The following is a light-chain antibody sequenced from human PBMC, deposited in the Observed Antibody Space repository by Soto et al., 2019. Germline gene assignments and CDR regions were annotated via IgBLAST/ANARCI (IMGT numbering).Light chain of an antibody. CDR2: DVS. CDR1: SSDVGGYDY. J-gene: IGLJ1*01. V-gene: IGLV2-8*01. Sequence: QSVLTQPPSASGSPGQSVTISCTGTSSDVGGYDYVSWYRQHPGKAPELMIYDVSNRPSGVPDRFSGSKSGNTASLTFSWFQAEDEADYYCSSYAGSNNLVFGTGTKDTDL. CDR3: SSYAGSNNLV.